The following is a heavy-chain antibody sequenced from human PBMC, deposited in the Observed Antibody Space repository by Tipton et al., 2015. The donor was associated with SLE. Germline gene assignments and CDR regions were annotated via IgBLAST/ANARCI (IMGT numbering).Heavy chain of an antibody. D-gene: IGHD5-24*01. J-gene: IGHJ3*02. CDR2: INHSGST. CDR1: GGSFSGYY. V-gene: IGHV4-34*01. Sequence: GLVKPSETLSLTCAVYGGSFSGYYWSWIRQPPGKGLEWIGEINHSGSTNYNPSLKSRVTISVDTSKNQFSLKLSSVTAADTAVYYCASNVEMAMNDAFDIWGQGTMVTVSS. CDR3: ASNVEMAMNDAFDI.